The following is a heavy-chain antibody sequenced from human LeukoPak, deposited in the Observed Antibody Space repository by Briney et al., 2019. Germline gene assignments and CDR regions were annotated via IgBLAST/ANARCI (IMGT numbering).Heavy chain of an antibody. CDR3: ARGYYDSSGNWFDP. D-gene: IGHD3-22*01. V-gene: IGHV4-34*01. Sequence: SETLSLTCAVYGGSFSGYYWSWIRQPPGKGLEWIGEINHSGSTNYNPSLKSRVTMSVDTSKNQFSLKLSSVTAADTAVYYCARGYYDSSGNWFDPWGQGTLVTVSS. CDR1: GGSFSGYY. J-gene: IGHJ5*02. CDR2: INHSGST.